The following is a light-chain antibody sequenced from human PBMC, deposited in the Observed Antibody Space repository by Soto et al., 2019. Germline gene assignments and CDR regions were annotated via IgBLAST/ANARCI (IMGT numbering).Light chain of an antibody. J-gene: IGKJ4*01. Sequence: EMVLTQSPATLSLSPGERATLSCRASQSVTTNLAWYQQKPGLAPRLLIYAASTRATGVPARFSGSGSGTEFTLTISSLQSEDSAVYYCQQYNIWPLTFGGGTKVDI. V-gene: IGKV3-15*01. CDR2: AAS. CDR3: QQYNIWPLT. CDR1: QSVTTN.